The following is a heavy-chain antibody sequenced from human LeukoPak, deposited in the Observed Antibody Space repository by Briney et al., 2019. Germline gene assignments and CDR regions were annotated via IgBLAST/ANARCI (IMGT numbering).Heavy chain of an antibody. CDR1: GFTFSSYG. V-gene: IGHV3-33*06. D-gene: IGHD4/OR15-4a*01. Sequence: GGSLRLSCAASGFTFSSYGMHWVRQAPGKGLEWVAVIWYDGSNKYYADSVKGRFTISRDNSKNTLYLQMNSLRAEDTAVYYCAKDLTMVTTIVDYWGQGTLVTVSS. CDR2: IWYDGSNK. J-gene: IGHJ4*02. CDR3: AKDLTMVTTIVDY.